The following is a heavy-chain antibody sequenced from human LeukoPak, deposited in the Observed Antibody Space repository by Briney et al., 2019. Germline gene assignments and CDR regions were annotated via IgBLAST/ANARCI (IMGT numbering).Heavy chain of an antibody. CDR2: INHSGST. CDR1: GGSFSGYY. D-gene: IGHD5-18*01. Sequence: KPSETLSLTCAVYGGSFSGYYWSWIRQPPGKGLEWIGEINHSGSTNYNPSLKSRVTISVDTSKNQFSLKLSSVTAADTAVYYCARDRIQLCFAAFKYFDYWGQGTLVTVSS. V-gene: IGHV4-34*01. J-gene: IGHJ4*02. CDR3: ARDRIQLCFAAFKYFDY.